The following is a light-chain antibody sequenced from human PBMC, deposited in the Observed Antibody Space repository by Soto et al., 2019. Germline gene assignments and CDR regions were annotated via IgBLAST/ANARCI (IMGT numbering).Light chain of an antibody. Sequence: QPVLTQPPSASGTPGQRVTISCSGSSSNIGINYVFWYQQLPGTAPKLLIYNNNQRPSGVPDRFSGSKSGTSASLAISGLRSGDEADYYCAAWDDSLSGVRFGGGTQLTVL. CDR2: NNN. CDR1: SSNIGINY. CDR3: AAWDDSLSGVR. J-gene: IGLJ2*01. V-gene: IGLV1-47*02.